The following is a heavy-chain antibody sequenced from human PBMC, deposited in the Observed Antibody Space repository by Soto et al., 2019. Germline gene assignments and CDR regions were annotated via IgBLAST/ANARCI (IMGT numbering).Heavy chain of an antibody. Sequence: PSETLSLTCAVYGGSFSGYYWSWIRQPPGKGLEWIGEINHSGSTNYNPSLKSRVTISVDTSKNQFSLKLSSVTAADTAVYYCATGYYDSSGYYRDYYYYYGMDVWGQGTTVTVSS. J-gene: IGHJ6*02. D-gene: IGHD3-22*01. CDR3: ATGYYDSSGYYRDYYYYYGMDV. CDR2: INHSGST. V-gene: IGHV4-34*01. CDR1: GGSFSGYY.